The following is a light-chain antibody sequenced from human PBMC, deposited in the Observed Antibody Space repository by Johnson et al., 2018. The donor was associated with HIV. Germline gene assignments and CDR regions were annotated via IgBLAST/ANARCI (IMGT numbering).Light chain of an antibody. V-gene: IGLV1-51*01. CDR2: ENN. J-gene: IGLJ1*01. Sequence: QSVLTQPPSVSAAPGQKVTISCSGSSSNIGNNYVSWYQQLPGTAPKLVIDENNNRPSGIPDRFSGSKPGTSATLGITGLQTGDEADYYCGTLGGVFGTRTKVTVL. CDR1: SSNIGNNY. CDR3: GTLGGV.